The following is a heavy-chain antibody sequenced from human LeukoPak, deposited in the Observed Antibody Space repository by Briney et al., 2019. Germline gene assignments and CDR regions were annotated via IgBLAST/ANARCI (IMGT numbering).Heavy chain of an antibody. D-gene: IGHD5-18*01. CDR1: GGSISSYY. V-gene: IGHV4-4*07. Sequence: SETQSLTCTVSGGSISSYYWSWIRQPAGKGLEWIGRIYTSGSTNYNPSLKSRVTMSVDTSKNQFSLKLSSVTAADTAVYYCASIHVDTAMVDYWGQGTLVTVSS. CDR2: IYTSGST. CDR3: ASIHVDTAMVDY. J-gene: IGHJ4*02.